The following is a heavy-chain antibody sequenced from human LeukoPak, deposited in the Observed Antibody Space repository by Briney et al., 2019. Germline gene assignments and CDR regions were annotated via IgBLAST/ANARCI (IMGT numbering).Heavy chain of an antibody. CDR2: IYYSGST. V-gene: IGHV4-59*01. Sequence: SETLSLTCTVSGGSISSYYWSWIRQPPGKGLEWIGYIYYSGSTNYNPSLKSRVTISVDTSKNQFSLKLSSVTAADTAVYYCARAWYYYGMDVWGQGTTVTVSS. CDR1: GGSISSYY. CDR3: ARAWYYYGMDV. J-gene: IGHJ6*02.